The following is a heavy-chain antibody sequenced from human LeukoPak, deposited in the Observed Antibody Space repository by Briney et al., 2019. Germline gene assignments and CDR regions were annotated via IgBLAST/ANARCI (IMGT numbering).Heavy chain of an antibody. CDR1: GFTFSSYG. Sequence: PGGSLRLSCAASGFTFSSYGMHWVRQAPGKGLEWVAFIRYDGSNKYYADSVKGRFTISRDNSKNTLYLHVNSLRPEDTAVYYCARESQSAYYFDSSAYEDAFDIWGQGTMVTVSS. CDR3: ARESQSAYYFDSSAYEDAFDI. J-gene: IGHJ3*02. V-gene: IGHV3-30*02. D-gene: IGHD3-22*01. CDR2: IRYDGSNK.